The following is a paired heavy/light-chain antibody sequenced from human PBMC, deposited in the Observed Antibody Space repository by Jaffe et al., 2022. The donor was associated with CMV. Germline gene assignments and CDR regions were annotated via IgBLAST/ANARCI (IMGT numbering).Heavy chain of an antibody. J-gene: IGHJ3*02. V-gene: IGHV1-18*01. CDR3: ARAGDALDM. CDR1: GFIFTSYG. CDR2: ISAYNGNT. Sequence: QVPLVQSGAVVKKPGASVKVSCKASGFIFTSYGISWVRQAPGQGLEWIGWISAYNGNTEYAQKLQGRVTMTTDTSTTTAYMEMRSLTSDDTAIYYCARAGDALDMWGQGTMVTVSS.
Light chain of an antibody. Sequence: EIVMTQSPATLSVSPGERVTLSCRASQDISSHLAWYQQKPGQAPRLLIYGASTRATGISARFSGSGSGTEFTLTISSLQSEDFAVYYCHQYNYWPRGTFGQGTKVEI. CDR1: QDISSH. J-gene: IGKJ1*01. V-gene: IGKV3-15*01. CDR2: GAS. CDR3: HQYNYWPRGT.